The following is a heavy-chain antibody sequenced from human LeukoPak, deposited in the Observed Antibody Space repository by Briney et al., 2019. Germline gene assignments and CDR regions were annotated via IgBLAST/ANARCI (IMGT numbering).Heavy chain of an antibody. CDR3: AKNGQSGFSFDP. CDR2: VYHSGTV. V-gene: IGHV4-30-2*06. J-gene: IGHJ5*02. D-gene: IGHD2-8*01. Sequence: SETLSLTCSVSGDNIRDGGYYWSWIRQSPVKGLEWIGYVYHSGTVSYNPSLKSRVTISVDTSKNQFSLKLSSVTAADTAVYYCAKNGQSGFSFDPWGQGTLVTVSS. CDR1: GDNIRDGGYY.